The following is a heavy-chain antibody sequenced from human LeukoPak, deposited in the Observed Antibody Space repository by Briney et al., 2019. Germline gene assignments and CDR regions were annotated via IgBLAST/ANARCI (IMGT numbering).Heavy chain of an antibody. Sequence: GWSLTLSCPASGFTFSRYWMSWVGQAAGKGLEWVANIKQDGREKYYEDSVKGRFTISRDNAKNSLYLQMNSLRAEDTAVYYCARDRDYDFWSGTVVPYYFDYWGQGTLVTVSS. CDR2: IKQDGREK. J-gene: IGHJ4*02. D-gene: IGHD3-3*01. V-gene: IGHV3-7*01. CDR3: ARDRDYDFWSGTVVPYYFDY. CDR1: GFTFSRYW.